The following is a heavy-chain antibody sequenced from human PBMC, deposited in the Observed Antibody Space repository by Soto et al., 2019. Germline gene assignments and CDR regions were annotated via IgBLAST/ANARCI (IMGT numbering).Heavy chain of an antibody. J-gene: IGHJ3*02. CDR1: GFTFDDYA. D-gene: IGHD2-8*01. Sequence: EVQLVESGGGLVQPGRSLRLSCAASGFTFDDYAMHWVRQAPGKGLEWVSGISWNSGSIGYADSVKGRFTISRDNAKNSLYLQMKSLRAEDTALYYCAKGVYGGRDDAFDIWGQGTMVTVSS. V-gene: IGHV3-9*01. CDR2: ISWNSGSI. CDR3: AKGVYGGRDDAFDI.